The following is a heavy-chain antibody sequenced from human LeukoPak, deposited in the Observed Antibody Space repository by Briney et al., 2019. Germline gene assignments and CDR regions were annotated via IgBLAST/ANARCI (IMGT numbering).Heavy chain of an antibody. V-gene: IGHV4-38-2*02. D-gene: IGHD3-22*01. Sequence: PSETLSLTCTVSGYSISSGYYWGWIRQSPGKGLEWIGNIHHSGNIYYNVSLKSRVTISVDTSKNQFSLKLSSVTAADTAVYYCARQWVSLVVITTTFDYWGQGTLVTVSS. CDR2: IHHSGNI. J-gene: IGHJ4*02. CDR1: GYSISSGYY. CDR3: ARQWVSLVVITTTFDY.